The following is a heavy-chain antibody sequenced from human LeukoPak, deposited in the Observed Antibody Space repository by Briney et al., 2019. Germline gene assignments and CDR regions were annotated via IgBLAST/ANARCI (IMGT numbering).Heavy chain of an antibody. CDR2: ISSSGSSI. V-gene: IGHV3-48*03. CDR3: GRGLVVAATPPYSYYGMDV. Sequence: GGSLRLSCAASGFTFSTYEMNWVRQAPGKGLEWLSYISSSGSSIYSADSVKGRFTISRDNAKNSLYLQMNSLRAEDTAVYYCGRGLVVAATPPYSYYGMDVWGKGTTVTVSS. J-gene: IGHJ6*04. D-gene: IGHD2-15*01. CDR1: GFTFSTYE.